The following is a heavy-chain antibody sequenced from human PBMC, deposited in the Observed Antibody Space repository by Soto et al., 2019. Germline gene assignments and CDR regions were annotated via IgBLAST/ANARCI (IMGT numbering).Heavy chain of an antibody. J-gene: IGHJ5*02. D-gene: IGHD6-25*01. Sequence: PSETLSLTCAVYGGSFSGYYWSWIRQPPGKGLEWIGEINHSGSTNYNPSLKSRVTISVDTSKNQFSLKLRSVTAADRAVYYCARRSLHYGSGWGGDWFDPWGQGTLVTVSS. CDR1: GGSFSGYY. CDR3: ARRSLHYGSGWGGDWFDP. CDR2: INHSGST. V-gene: IGHV4-34*01.